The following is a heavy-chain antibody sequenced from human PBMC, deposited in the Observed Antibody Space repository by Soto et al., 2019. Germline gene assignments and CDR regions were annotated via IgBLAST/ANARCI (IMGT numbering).Heavy chain of an antibody. CDR1: GYTFTGYY. J-gene: IGHJ3*02. Sequence: ASVKVSCKASGYTFTGYYMHWVRQAPGQGLEWMGWINPNSGNTNYAQKFQEGVTITRDMSTSTAYMELSSLRSEDTAVYYCAAMGLELGLDAFDIWGQGAMVTVSS. V-gene: IGHV1-2*02. D-gene: IGHD1-26*01. CDR3: AAMGLELGLDAFDI. CDR2: INPNSGNT.